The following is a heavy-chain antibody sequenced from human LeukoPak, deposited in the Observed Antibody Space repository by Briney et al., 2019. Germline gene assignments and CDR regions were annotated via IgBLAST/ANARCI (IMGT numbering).Heavy chain of an antibody. V-gene: IGHV1-2*02. CDR3: ARASRGSAMVENDY. D-gene: IGHD5-18*01. CDR1: GYTFTGYY. Sequence: ASVKVSCKASGYTFTGYYMHWVRQAPGQGPEWMGWINPNSGGTNYAQKFQGRVTMTRDTSISTAYMELSRLRSDDTAVYYCARASRGSAMVENDYWGQGTLVTVSS. J-gene: IGHJ4*02. CDR2: INPNSGGT.